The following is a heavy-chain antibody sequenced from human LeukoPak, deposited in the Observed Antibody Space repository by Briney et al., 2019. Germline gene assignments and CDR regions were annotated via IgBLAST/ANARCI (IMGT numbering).Heavy chain of an antibody. D-gene: IGHD5-24*01. J-gene: IGHJ4*02. CDR3: ARRSRDGYNYFDY. CDR2: ISGTGGGT. Sequence: GGSLRLSCAASEFTFKNYAMNWVRQAPGKGLEWVSVISGTGGGTYADSVKGRFTISRDNSKNTVYLQMNSLRAEDRAIYYCARRSRDGYNYFDYWGQGTLVTVSS. CDR1: EFTFKNYA. V-gene: IGHV3-23*01.